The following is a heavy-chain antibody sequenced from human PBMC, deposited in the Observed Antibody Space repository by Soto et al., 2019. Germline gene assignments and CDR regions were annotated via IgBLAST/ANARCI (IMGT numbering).Heavy chain of an antibody. D-gene: IGHD3-10*01. CDR2: IIPILGIA. Sequence: SVKVSCKASGGTFSSYTISWVRQAPGQGLEWMGRIIPILGIANYAQKFQGRVTITADKSTSTAYMELSSLRSEDTAVYYCARGYYGSGSYYPHAYWGQGTLVTVSS. CDR3: ARGYYGSGSYYPHAY. CDR1: GGTFSSYT. V-gene: IGHV1-69*02. J-gene: IGHJ4*02.